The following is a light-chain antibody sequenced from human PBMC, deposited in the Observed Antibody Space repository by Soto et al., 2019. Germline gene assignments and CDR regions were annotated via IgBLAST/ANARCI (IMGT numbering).Light chain of an antibody. J-gene: IGKJ4*01. CDR3: QQRRDWPLT. CDR2: DAS. Sequence: EIVLTQSPATLSLSPGERATLSCRASQSVRSYLAWYQQKPGQAPRLLISDASNRATGIPARFSGSGSGTDFTLTVSSLEPEDFAVYYCQQRRDWPLTFGGGTKVEI. V-gene: IGKV3-11*01. CDR1: QSVRSY.